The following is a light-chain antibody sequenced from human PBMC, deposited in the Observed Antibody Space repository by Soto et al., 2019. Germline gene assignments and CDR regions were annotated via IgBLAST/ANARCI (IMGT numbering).Light chain of an antibody. J-gene: IGLJ2*01. CDR3: SSYGGSAV. Sequence: QSALTQPPSASGSPGQSVAISCTGTSSDIGAYNYVSWYQQYPGKAPKLILYEVTKRPSGVPDRFSGSKSGNTASLTVSGLQPEDEADYFCSSYGGSAVFGGGTKLTVL. V-gene: IGLV2-8*01. CDR2: EVT. CDR1: SSDIGAYNY.